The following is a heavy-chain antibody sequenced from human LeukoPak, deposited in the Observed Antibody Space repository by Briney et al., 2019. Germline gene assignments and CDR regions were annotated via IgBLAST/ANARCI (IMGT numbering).Heavy chain of an antibody. V-gene: IGHV3-74*01. CDR2: INPHGSST. CDR3: AKGGQQLVRYYFDY. Sequence: GGSLRLSCAASGFTFSTYWMHWVRQTPGKGLEWVSRINPHGSSTDYADSVKGRFTISRDNAKNTLYLQMNSLRAEDTAVFYCAKGGQQLVRYYFDYWGQGTLVTVSS. CDR1: GFTFSTYW. J-gene: IGHJ4*02. D-gene: IGHD6-13*01.